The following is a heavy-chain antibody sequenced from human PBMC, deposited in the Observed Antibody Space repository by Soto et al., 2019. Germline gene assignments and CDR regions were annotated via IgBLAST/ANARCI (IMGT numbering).Heavy chain of an antibody. CDR1: GFTFSSYA. D-gene: IGHD3-22*01. Sequence: GGSLRLSCAASGFTFSSYAMSWVRQAPGKGLEWVSGISGSGGSTYDEDSVKGRFTISRDNSKNTLYLQMNSLRAEDTAVYYCAKGRYYYDSSGLDYWGQGTLVTVSS. V-gene: IGHV3-23*01. CDR2: ISGSGGST. CDR3: AKGRYYYDSSGLDY. J-gene: IGHJ4*02.